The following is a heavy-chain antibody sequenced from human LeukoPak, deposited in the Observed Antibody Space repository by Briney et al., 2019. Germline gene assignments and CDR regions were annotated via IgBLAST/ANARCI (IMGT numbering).Heavy chain of an antibody. CDR3: AKDDDLWSGYYGLDAFDI. CDR1: GFTFSSYA. V-gene: IGHV3-23*01. Sequence: PGGSLRLSCAASGFTFSSYAMSWVRQAPGKGLEGVSGISGSGGSTYYADSVKGRFTISRDNSKNTLYLQMNSLRADDTAVYYCAKDDDLWSGYYGLDAFDIWGQGTMVTVS. J-gene: IGHJ3*02. D-gene: IGHD3-3*01. CDR2: ISGSGGST.